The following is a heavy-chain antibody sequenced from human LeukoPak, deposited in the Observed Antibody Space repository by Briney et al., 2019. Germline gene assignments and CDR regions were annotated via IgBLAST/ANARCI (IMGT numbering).Heavy chain of an antibody. CDR2: IKSDGSST. J-gene: IGHJ4*02. V-gene: IGHV3-74*01. CDR1: GFTISTYW. CDR3: ARRTAPGAHLGH. D-gene: IGHD6-13*01. Sequence: PGGSLRLSCAASGFTISTYWMHWVRQAPGKGLVWVSRIKSDGSSTSYVDSVKGRFTISRDNAKNIVYLQMNSLRAEDTAVYYCARRTAPGAHLGHWGQGTLVTVSS.